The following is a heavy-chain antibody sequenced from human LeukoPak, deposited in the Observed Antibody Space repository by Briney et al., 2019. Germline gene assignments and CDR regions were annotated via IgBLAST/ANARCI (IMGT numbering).Heavy chain of an antibody. J-gene: IGHJ3*02. V-gene: IGHV3-48*04. D-gene: IGHD4-17*01. CDR2: ISSSSSTI. CDR1: GITIRNYG. Sequence: GGSLRLSCAASGITIRNYGMTWVRQAPGKGLEWVSYISSSSSTIYYADSVKGRFTISRDNAKNSLYLQMNSLRAEDTAVYYCARDLQRATVTSDAFDIWGQGTMVTVSS. CDR3: ARDLQRATVTSDAFDI.